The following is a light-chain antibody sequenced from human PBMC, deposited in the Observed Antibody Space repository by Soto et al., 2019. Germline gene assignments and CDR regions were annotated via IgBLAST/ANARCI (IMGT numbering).Light chain of an antibody. CDR1: QSVTSN. V-gene: IGKV3-15*01. CDR2: AAS. CDR3: QQRYNWPIT. Sequence: EIVMTQSPATLSVSPGERATLSCRASQSVTSNLAWYQQKPGQAPRLLIYAASTRATGIPARFSGSGSGTEFTLTISSLQSEDFSVYYCQQRYNWPITFGQGTRLEIK. J-gene: IGKJ5*01.